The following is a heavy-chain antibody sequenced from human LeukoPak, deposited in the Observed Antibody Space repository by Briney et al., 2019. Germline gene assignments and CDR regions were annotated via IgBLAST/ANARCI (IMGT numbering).Heavy chain of an antibody. J-gene: IGHJ5*02. V-gene: IGHV4-59*01. CDR1: GGSISSYY. D-gene: IGHD2-2*01. Sequence: SETLSLTCTVSGGSISSYYWSWIRQPPGKGLEWIGYIYYSGSTNYNPSGSTNYNPSLKSRVTISVDTSKNQFSLKLSSVTAADTAVYYCARAIKGYCSSTSCQLWFDPWGQGTLVTVSS. CDR2: IYYSGSTNYNPSGST. CDR3: ARAIKGYCSSTSCQLWFDP.